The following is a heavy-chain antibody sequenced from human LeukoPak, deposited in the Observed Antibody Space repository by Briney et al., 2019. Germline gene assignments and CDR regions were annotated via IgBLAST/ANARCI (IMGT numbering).Heavy chain of an antibody. CDR3: ARCSIESGFDY. CDR2: IYYSGST. Sequence: SETLSLTCTLSGGSISTYYWSWIRQPPGKGLEWIGYIYYSGSTNYNPSLKSRVTISVDTSKNQFSLKLSSVTAADTAVYYCARCSIESGFDYWGQGTLVTVSS. CDR1: GGSISTYY. J-gene: IGHJ4*02. V-gene: IGHV4-59*01. D-gene: IGHD2-21*01.